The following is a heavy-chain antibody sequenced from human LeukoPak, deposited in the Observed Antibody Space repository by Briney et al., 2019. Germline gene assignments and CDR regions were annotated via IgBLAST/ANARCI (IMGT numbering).Heavy chain of an antibody. J-gene: IGHJ3*02. D-gene: IGHD6-19*01. V-gene: IGHV3-66*01. CDR2: IYSGGST. CDR3: ARDQYSSGWCPGAFDI. Sequence: GGSLRLSCAASGFTVSSNYMSWVRQAPGKGLEWVSVIYSGGSTYYADSVKGRFTISRDNSKNTLYLQMNSLRAEDTAVYYCARDQYSSGWCPGAFDIWGQGTMVTVSS. CDR1: GFTVSSNY.